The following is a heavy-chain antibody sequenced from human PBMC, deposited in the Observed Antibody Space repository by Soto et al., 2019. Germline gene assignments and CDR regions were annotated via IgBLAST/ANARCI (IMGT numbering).Heavy chain of an antibody. CDR1: GGSISSGGYY. CDR3: ARTIAARPVSYYYMDV. J-gene: IGHJ6*03. Sequence: QVQLQESGPGLVEPSQTLSLTCTVSGGSISSGGYYWSWIRQHPGKGLEWIGYIYYSGSTYYNPSLKSRVTISVDTSKNQFSLKLSSVTAADTAVYYCARTIAARPVSYYYMDVWGKGTTVTVSS. D-gene: IGHD6-6*01. V-gene: IGHV4-31*03. CDR2: IYYSGST.